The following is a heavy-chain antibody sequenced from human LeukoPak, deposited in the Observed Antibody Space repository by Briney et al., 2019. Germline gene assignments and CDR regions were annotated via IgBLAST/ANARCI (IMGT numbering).Heavy chain of an antibody. CDR3: ARDRQWLPDY. CDR1: GFTFSSYA. CDR2: ISYDGSNK. J-gene: IGHJ4*02. Sequence: GRSLRLSCAASGFTFSSYAMHWVRQAPGKGLEWVAVISYDGSNKYYADSVKGRFTISRDNSKNTLYLQMNSLRAEDTAVYYCARDRQWLPDYWGQGTLVTVSS. V-gene: IGHV3-30*04. D-gene: IGHD6-19*01.